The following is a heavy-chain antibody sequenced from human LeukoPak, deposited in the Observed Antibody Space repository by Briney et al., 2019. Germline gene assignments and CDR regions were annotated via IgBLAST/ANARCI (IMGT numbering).Heavy chain of an antibody. V-gene: IGHV1-8*01. J-gene: IGHJ4*02. D-gene: IGHD3-16*01. CDR1: GYTFTSYD. CDR2: TNPNSGHT. CDR3: ARVWGSADY. Sequence: ASVKVSCKASGYTFTSYDINWVRQATGQGLEWMGWTNPNSGHTGAAQKFQGRVTMTRDTSTSTAYMEPSGLRSDDTAVYYCARVWGSADYWGQGTLVTVSS.